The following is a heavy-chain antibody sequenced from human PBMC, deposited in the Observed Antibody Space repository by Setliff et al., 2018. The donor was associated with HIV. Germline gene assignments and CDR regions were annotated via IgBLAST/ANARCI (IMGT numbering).Heavy chain of an antibody. CDR2: ISSLANVI. J-gene: IGHJ4*02. CDR3: ARVPWTYLYYFDY. Sequence: PGGSLRLSCTASGFTFSDFYMSWVRQAPGKGLEWIAYISSLANVISYADSVKGRFTISRDNAKNSLYLQMNSLRAEDTAVYYCARVPWTYLYYFDYWGQGTLVTVSS. D-gene: IGHD2-21*01. V-gene: IGHV3-11*04. CDR1: GFTFSDFY.